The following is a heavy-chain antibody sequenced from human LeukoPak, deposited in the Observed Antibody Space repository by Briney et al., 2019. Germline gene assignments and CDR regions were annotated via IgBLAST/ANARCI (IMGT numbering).Heavy chain of an antibody. V-gene: IGHV4-38-2*02. D-gene: IGHD3-10*01. Sequence: PSETLSLTCTVSGYSISSGYYWGWIRQPPGKGLEWIGSIYHSGSTYYNPSLKSRVTISVDTSKNQFSLKLSSVTAADTAVYYCARRVPSAWFDPWGQGTLVTVSS. CDR2: IYHSGST. J-gene: IGHJ5*02. CDR1: GYSISSGYY. CDR3: ARRVPSAWFDP.